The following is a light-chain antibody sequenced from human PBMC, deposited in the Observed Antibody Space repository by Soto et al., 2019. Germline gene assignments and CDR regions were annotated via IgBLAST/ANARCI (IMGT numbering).Light chain of an antibody. J-gene: IGLJ1*01. CDR3: SSYSISTAYL. CDR2: DDD. CDR1: SSNIGGNS. V-gene: IGLV1-51*01. Sequence: QAVVTQPPSVSAAPGQKVTISCSGSSSNIGGNSVSWYQQLPGTAPKLLIYDDDKRPSGIPDRFSGSKSGTSATLGITGFQTGDEADYYCSSYSISTAYLFGTGTKLTVL.